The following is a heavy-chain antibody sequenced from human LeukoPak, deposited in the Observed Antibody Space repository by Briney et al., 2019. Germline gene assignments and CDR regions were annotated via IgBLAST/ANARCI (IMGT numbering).Heavy chain of an antibody. D-gene: IGHD1-26*01. CDR1: GFTFSGFA. V-gene: IGHV3-23*01. CDR2: ISGTGDNT. CDR3: AKMKGHPLPKYYMDV. Sequence: GGSLRLSCAASGFTFSGFAMSWVRRTPGKGLEWVSGISGTGDNTLYADSAKGRFTISRDNSKNTLYLEMNSLRAEDTAIYYCAKMKGHPLPKYYMDVWGQGTTVTVSS. J-gene: IGHJ6*01.